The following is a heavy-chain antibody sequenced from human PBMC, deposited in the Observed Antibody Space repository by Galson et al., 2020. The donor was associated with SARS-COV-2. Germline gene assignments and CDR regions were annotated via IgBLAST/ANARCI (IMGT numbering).Heavy chain of an antibody. CDR2: MNPTSGNT. D-gene: IGHD1-7*01. CDR1: GYTFTSYD. V-gene: IGHV1-8*02. CDR3: ARTPYNWNYVGPQLPLYYYGMDV. Sequence: ASEKVSCKASGYTFTSYDINWVRQATGQGLEWMGWMNPTSGNTGYAQKFQGRATMTRNTSISTAYMELSSLRSEDTAVYYCARTPYNWNYVGPQLPLYYYGMDVWGQGTTVTVSS. J-gene: IGHJ6*02.